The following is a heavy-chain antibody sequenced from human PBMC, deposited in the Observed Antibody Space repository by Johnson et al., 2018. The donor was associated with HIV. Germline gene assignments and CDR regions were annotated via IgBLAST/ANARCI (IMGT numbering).Heavy chain of an antibody. Sequence: VQLVESGGGVVRPGKSLRLSCAASGFTFSSYDMHWVRQATGKGLEWVSGIGSAGDTYYPGSVKGRFTISRENAKNSLYLQMNTLRAEDTALYYCAREWGNAFDIWGQGTMVTVSS. CDR3: AREWGNAFDI. D-gene: IGHD3-16*01. CDR2: IGSAGDT. CDR1: GFTFSSYD. J-gene: IGHJ3*02. V-gene: IGHV3-13*01.